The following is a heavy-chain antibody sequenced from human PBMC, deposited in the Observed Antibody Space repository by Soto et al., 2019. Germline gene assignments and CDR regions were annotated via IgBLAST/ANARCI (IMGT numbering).Heavy chain of an antibody. V-gene: IGHV4-34*01. CDR3: ARVVAATPVHWFDP. J-gene: IGHJ5*02. CDR1: GGSFSGYY. CDR2: INHSGST. D-gene: IGHD2-15*01. Sequence: SETLSLTCAVYGGSFSGYYWSWIRQPPGKGLEWIGEINHSGSTNYNPSLKSRVTISVDTSKNQFSLKLSSVTAADTAVYYCARVVAATPVHWFDPWGQGTLVTVSS.